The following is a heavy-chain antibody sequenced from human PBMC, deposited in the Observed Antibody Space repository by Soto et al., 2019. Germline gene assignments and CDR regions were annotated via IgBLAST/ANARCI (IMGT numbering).Heavy chain of an antibody. V-gene: IGHV3-23*01. CDR1: GFTFSSYA. CDR3: AKWDSSSSDYYYYGMDV. J-gene: IGHJ6*02. CDR2: ISGSGGST. Sequence: HPGGSLRLSCAASGFTFSSYAMSWVRQAPGKGLEWVSAISGSGGSTYYADSVKGRFTISRDNSKNTLYLQMNSLRAEDTAVYYCAKWDSSSSDYYYYGMDVWGQGTTVTVSS. D-gene: IGHD6-6*01.